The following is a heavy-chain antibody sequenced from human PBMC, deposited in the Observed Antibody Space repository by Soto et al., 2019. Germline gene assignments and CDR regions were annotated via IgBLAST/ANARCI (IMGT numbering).Heavy chain of an antibody. CDR2: ISYDGSNK. J-gene: IGHJ4*02. CDR1: GFPFSSYG. D-gene: IGHD2-15*01. CDR3: AGGQYYFDY. Sequence: QVQLVESGGGVVQSGTSRRLSCAASGFPFSSYGMHWVRQAPGKGLEWVAQISYDGSNKFYADSVKGRFTISRDNSKNTLYLQMSSLRAEDTAVYYCAGGQYYFDYCGQGTVVSVSS. V-gene: IGHV3-30*03.